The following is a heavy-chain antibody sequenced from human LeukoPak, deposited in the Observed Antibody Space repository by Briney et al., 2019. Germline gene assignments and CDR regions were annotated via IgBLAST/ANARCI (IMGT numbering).Heavy chain of an antibody. CDR2: IKSKTDGGTT. J-gene: IGHJ4*02. CDR1: GFTFSNAW. D-gene: IGHD1-7*01. CDR3: TTLQLELPDTFDY. V-gene: IGHV3-15*01. Sequence: GGSLRLSCAASGFTFSNAWMSWVRQAPGKGLEWVGRIKSKTDGGTTDYAAPVKGRFTISGDDSKNTLYLQMNSLKTEDTAVYYCTTLQLELPDTFDYWGQGTLVTVSS.